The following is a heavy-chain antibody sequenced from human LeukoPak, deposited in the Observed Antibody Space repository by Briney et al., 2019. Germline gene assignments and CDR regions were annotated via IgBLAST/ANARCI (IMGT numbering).Heavy chain of an antibody. CDR1: GGSFSGYY. Sequence: PSETLSLTCAVYGGSFSGYYWSWIRQPPGKGLEWIGYVYYSGSTNYNPSLKSRVTISVDTSKKQFSLKLSSVTAADTAVYYCARGATDLYFDYWGQGTLVTVSS. V-gene: IGHV4-59*01. D-gene: IGHD2-21*02. J-gene: IGHJ4*02. CDR3: ARGATDLYFDY. CDR2: VYYSGST.